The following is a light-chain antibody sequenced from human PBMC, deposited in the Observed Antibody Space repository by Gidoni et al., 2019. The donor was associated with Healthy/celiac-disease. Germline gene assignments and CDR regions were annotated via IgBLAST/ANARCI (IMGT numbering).Light chain of an antibody. Sequence: DIQMTQSPSSLSASVGDRVTITCRASQSISSYLNWYQQKPGKAPKLLIYAASSLQSWVPSRFSGSGSGTDFTLTISSLQPEDFATYYCQQSYSTTFGQGTKVEIK. J-gene: IGKJ1*01. V-gene: IGKV1-39*01. CDR2: AAS. CDR1: QSISSY. CDR3: QQSYSTT.